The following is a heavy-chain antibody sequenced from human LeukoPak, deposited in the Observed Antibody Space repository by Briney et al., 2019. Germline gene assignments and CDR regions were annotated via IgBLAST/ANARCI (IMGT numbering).Heavy chain of an antibody. CDR1: GGSFSGYY. D-gene: IGHD6-6*01. J-gene: IGHJ4*02. Sequence: SETLSLTCAVYGGSFSGYYWSWIRQPPGKGLGWIGEISHSGSTNYNPSLKSRVTISVDTSKNQFSLKLSSVTAADTAVYYCAREGSSSPLHYWGQGTLVTVSS. CDR3: AREGSSSPLHY. V-gene: IGHV4-34*01. CDR2: ISHSGST.